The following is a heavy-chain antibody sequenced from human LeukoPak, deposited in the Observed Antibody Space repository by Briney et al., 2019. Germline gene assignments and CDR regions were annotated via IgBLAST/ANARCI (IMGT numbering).Heavy chain of an antibody. CDR3: AREGTGEGGYYYYYMDV. CDR2: ISYDGSNK. CDR1: GFTFSSYA. Sequence: GALRLSCAASGFTFSSYALHWVRQAPGKGLEWVAVISYDGSNKYYADFVKGRFTISRDNSKNTLYLQLNILRTEDTAMFFCAREGTGEGGYYYYYMDVWGKGTTVTVSS. D-gene: IGHD3/OR15-3a*01. V-gene: IGHV3-30*04. J-gene: IGHJ6*03.